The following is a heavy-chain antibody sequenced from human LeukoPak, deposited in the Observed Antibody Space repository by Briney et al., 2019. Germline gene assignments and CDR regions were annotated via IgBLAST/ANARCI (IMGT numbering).Heavy chain of an antibody. CDR2: IIPILGIA. V-gene: IGHV1-69*04. CDR3: ARDKGTYGSGAS. D-gene: IGHD3-10*01. J-gene: IGHJ5*02. Sequence: GASVKVSCKASGSTFSSYTISWVRQAPGQGLEWMGRIIPILGIANYAQKFQGRVTITADKSTSTAYMELSSLRSEDTAVYYCARDKGTYGSGASWGQGTLVTVSS. CDR1: GSTFSSYT.